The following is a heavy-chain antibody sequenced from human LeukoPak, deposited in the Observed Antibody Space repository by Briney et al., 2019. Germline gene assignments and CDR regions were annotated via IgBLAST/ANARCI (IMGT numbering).Heavy chain of an antibody. CDR3: ARAVSWSITALNDWFDS. Sequence: SVKVSCKASGGTFTSYGIGWVRPAPGQGIEWMGRIIPILGTVNYAHKFQGRVTITSDEPTTTAYMELSSLRSEDTAMYCCARAVSWSITALNDWFDSWGQGTLVTVSS. CDR1: GGTFTSYG. CDR2: IIPILGTV. V-gene: IGHV1-69*11. D-gene: IGHD6-6*01. J-gene: IGHJ5*01.